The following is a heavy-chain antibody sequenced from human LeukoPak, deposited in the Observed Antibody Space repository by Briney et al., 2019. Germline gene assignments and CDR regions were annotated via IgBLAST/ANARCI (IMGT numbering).Heavy chain of an antibody. J-gene: IGHJ4*02. CDR2: ISGSGGST. CDR1: GFTFSSYA. D-gene: IGHD6-13*01. V-gene: IGHV3-23*01. Sequence: GGSLRLSCAASGFTFSSYAMSWVRQAPGKGLEWVSAISGSGGSTYYADFVKGRFTISRDNSKNTLYLQMNSLRAEDTAVYYCAKWSSSWYQHYFDYWGQGTLVTVSS. CDR3: AKWSSSWYQHYFDY.